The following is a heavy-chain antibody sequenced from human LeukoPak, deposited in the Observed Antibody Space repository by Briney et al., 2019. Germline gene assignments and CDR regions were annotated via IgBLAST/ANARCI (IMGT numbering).Heavy chain of an antibody. V-gene: IGHV3-7*01. CDR2: RKQDGTVK. J-gene: IGHJ4*01. D-gene: IGHD3-10*01. CDR3: ARDGISRGNIY. CDR1: GFTLSDYW. Sequence: PVGSLRLSSAPSGFTLSDYWMTWVRPAPGKGLEWVASRKQDGTVKYYVDSVEGRFTISRDNAKNSLFLQMNSLRAEDTAVYSCARDGISRGNIYWGQGTLVTVSS.